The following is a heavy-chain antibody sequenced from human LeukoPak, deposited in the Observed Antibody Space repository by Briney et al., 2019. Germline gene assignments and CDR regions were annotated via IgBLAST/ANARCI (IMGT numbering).Heavy chain of an antibody. D-gene: IGHD6-6*01. J-gene: IGHJ5*02. V-gene: IGHV4-4*07. CDR3: AREASSSSPIDP. CDR2: IYTSGST. Sequence: SETLSLTCTVSGGSISSYYWSWIRQPAGKGLEWIGRIYTSGSTNYNPSLKSRVTMSVDTSKSQFSLKLSSVTAADTAVYYCAREASSSSPIDPWGQGTLVTVSS. CDR1: GGSISSYY.